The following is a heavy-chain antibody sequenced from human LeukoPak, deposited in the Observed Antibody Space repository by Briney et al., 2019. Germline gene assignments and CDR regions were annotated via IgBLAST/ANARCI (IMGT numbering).Heavy chain of an antibody. CDR2: IYYSGST. J-gene: IGHJ3*02. CDR3: ARYIVSYPHDAFDI. D-gene: IGHD1-26*01. CDR1: GGSISSYY. Sequence: ASETLSLTCTVSGGSISSYYWSWIRQPPGKGLEWIGYIYYSGSTNYNPSLKSRVTISVDTSKKQFSLKLSSVTAADTAFYYCARYIVSYPHDAFDIWGQGTMVTVSS. V-gene: IGHV4-59*01.